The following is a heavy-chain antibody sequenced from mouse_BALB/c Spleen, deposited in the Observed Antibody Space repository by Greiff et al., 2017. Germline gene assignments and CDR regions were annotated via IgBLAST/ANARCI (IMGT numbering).Heavy chain of an antibody. CDR1: GFSLTDYG. CDR2: IWGGGST. V-gene: IGHV2-6-5*01. CDR3: AKHDYYGSSHWYFDV. D-gene: IGHD1-1*01. Sequence: QVQLQQSGPGLVAPSQSLSITCTVSGFSLTDYGVSWIRQPPGKGLEWLGVIWGGGSTYYNSALKSRLSISKDNSKSQVFLKMNSLQTDDTAMYYCAKHDYYGSSHWYFDVWGAGTTVTVSS. J-gene: IGHJ1*01.